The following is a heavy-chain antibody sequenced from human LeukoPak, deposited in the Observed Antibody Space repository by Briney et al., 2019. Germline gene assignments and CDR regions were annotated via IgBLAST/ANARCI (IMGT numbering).Heavy chain of an antibody. V-gene: IGHV4-61*02. J-gene: IGHJ3*02. D-gene: IGHD3-10*01. Sequence: SETLSLTCTVSGGSISSGSYYWSWIRQPAGKGLEWIGRIYTSGSTYYNPSLKSRVTISVDTSKNQFSLKLSSVTAADTAVYYCAKVVRRAFDIWGQGTMVTVSS. CDR2: IYTSGST. CDR3: AKVVRRAFDI. CDR1: GGSISSGSYY.